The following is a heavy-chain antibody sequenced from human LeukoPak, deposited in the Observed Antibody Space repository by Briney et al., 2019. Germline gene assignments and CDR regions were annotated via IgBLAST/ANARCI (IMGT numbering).Heavy chain of an antibody. CDR1: GGSFSGYY. CDR2: INHSGST. D-gene: IGHD1-26*01. J-gene: IGHJ6*02. CDR3: ARDPGSGSYGNYYFYGVDV. V-gene: IGHV4-34*01. Sequence: SETLSLTCAVYGGSFSGYYWSWIRQPPGKGLEWIGEINHSGSTNYNPSLKSRVTISVGASKNQFSLKLSSVTAADTAVYYCARDPGSGSYGNYYFYGVDVWGQGTTVTVSS.